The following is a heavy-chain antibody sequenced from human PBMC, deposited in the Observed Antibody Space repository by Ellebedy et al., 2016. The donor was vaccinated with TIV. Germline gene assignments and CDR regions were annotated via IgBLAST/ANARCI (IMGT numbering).Heavy chain of an antibody. CDR3: TKLPTGRVARDVGVTWFAT. Sequence: PGGSLRLSCAASGFTLSDYSMTWVRQAPGRGLEYVAVISGIGPYTYYADSAKGRFTVSRDTSQKTVYLHMNSLRADDTAVYYCTKLPTGRVARDVGVTWFATWGRGTLVTVSS. J-gene: IGHJ5*02. V-gene: IGHV3-23*01. CDR1: GFTLSDYS. CDR2: ISGIGPYT. D-gene: IGHD1-26*01.